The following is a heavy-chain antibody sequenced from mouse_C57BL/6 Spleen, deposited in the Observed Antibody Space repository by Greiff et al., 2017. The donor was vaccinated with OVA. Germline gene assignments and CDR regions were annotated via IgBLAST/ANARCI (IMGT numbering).Heavy chain of an antibody. CDR2: ISDGGSYT. CDR1: GFTFSSYA. CDR3: ARGQDYDEGYYFDY. V-gene: IGHV5-4*01. Sequence: EVQLVESGGGLVKPGGSLKLSCAASGFTFSSYAMSWVRQTPEKRLEWVATISDGGSYTYYPDNVKGRFTISRDNAKNNLYLQMSHLKSEDTAMYYCARGQDYDEGYYFDYWGQGTTLTVSS. J-gene: IGHJ2*01. D-gene: IGHD2-4*01.